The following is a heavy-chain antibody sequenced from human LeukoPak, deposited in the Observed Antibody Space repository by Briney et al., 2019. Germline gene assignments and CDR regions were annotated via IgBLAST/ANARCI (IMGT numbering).Heavy chain of an antibody. CDR3: AKSISGSGSYYNVQFDF. CDR2: ISGGGGST. CDR1: GFTFDDYA. J-gene: IGHJ4*02. V-gene: IGHV3-23*01. Sequence: GGSLRLSCEASGFTFDDYAMHWVRQAPGKGLEWVSAISGGGGSTYYADSVKGQFTISRDNLKNTLYLQMNSLRVEDTAVYYCAKSISGSGSYYNVQFDFWGQGTLVTVSS. D-gene: IGHD3-10*01.